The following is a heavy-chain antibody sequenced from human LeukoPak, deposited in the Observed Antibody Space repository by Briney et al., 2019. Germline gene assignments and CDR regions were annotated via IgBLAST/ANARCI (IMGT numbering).Heavy chain of an antibody. CDR2: ISSGGSYI. J-gene: IGHJ4*02. V-gene: IGHV3-21*01. CDR1: GFTFSNYN. CDR3: ARAVVGSGYDYFDY. Sequence: GGSLRLSCAASGFTFSNYNMNWVRQAPGKGLEWVSFISSGGSYIYYTDSVKGRFNISRDNAKNSLFLQMSSLRAEDTAVYFCARAVVGSGYDYFDYWGQGTLVTVSS. D-gene: IGHD5-12*01.